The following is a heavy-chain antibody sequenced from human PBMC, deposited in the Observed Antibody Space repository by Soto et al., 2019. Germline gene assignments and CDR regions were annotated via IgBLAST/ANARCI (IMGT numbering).Heavy chain of an antibody. Sequence: EVQLVESGGGLVQPGGSLRLSCAASGFSFSTYWMAWVRQAPGKGLEWVANIDQGGGEKYYVDSVRGRFTISRDNANNSWYRQINGLSAEVIDIDYCARGGNWFDPWGQGGLVSVST. J-gene: IGHJ5*02. CDR2: IDQGGGEK. D-gene: IGHD3-10*01. V-gene: IGHV3-7*05. CDR1: GFSFSTYW. CDR3: ARGGNWFDP.